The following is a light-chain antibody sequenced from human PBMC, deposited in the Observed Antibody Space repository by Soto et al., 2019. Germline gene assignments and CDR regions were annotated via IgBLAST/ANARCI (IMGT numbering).Light chain of an antibody. CDR1: QSVSSSY. J-gene: IGKJ5*01. Sequence: EIVFTQSPGTLSLSPGERATLSRRAGQSVSSSYLAWYHQKPGQAPRLRIYGASSRATGIPARFSGSGSGTEFTLTISSLQSEDFAVYYCQQYNNWPPITFGQGTRLEN. CDR3: QQYNNWPPIT. V-gene: IGKV3-20*01. CDR2: GAS.